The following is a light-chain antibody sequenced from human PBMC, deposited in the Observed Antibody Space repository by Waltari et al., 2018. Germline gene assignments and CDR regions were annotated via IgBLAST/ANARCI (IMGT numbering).Light chain of an antibody. CDR2: AVS. CDR3: SSYAGSSKGV. J-gene: IGLJ2*01. V-gene: IGLV2-23*02. Sequence: QSALTQPASVSGSPGQSITISCTGTSSDVGNYKRVSWYQQHPGKAPELMIYAVSKRPAGVSERFSGSKSGDMASLTISGLQPEDEAEYFCSSYAGSSKGVFGGGTKVTVL. CDR1: SSDVGNYKR.